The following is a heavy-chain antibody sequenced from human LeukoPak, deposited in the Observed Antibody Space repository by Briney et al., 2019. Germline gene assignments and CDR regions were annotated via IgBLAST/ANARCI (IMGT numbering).Heavy chain of an antibody. CDR1: GYTFTSYD. J-gene: IGHJ4*02. Sequence: ASVKVSCKASGYTFTSYDINWVRQAPGQGLEWMGWISAYNGNTNYAQKLQGRVTMTTDTSTSTAYMELRSLRSDDTAVYCCARVEQGALRFWGQGTLVTVSS. V-gene: IGHV1-18*01. CDR2: ISAYNGNT. D-gene: IGHD3-16*01. CDR3: ARVEQGALRF.